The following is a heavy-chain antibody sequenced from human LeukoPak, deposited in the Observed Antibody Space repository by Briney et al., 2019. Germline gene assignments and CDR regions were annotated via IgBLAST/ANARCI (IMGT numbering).Heavy chain of an antibody. D-gene: IGHD6-19*01. V-gene: IGHV1-2*02. CDR1: GYTFTGYY. Sequence: GASVKVSCKASGYTFTGYYMHWVRQAPGQGLEWMGCINPNSGGTNYAQKFQGRVTMTRDTSISTAYMELSRLRSDDTAVDYCARDRTRTGYSSGWYHDYWGQGTLVTVSS. CDR2: INPNSGGT. CDR3: ARDRTRTGYSSGWYHDY. J-gene: IGHJ4*02.